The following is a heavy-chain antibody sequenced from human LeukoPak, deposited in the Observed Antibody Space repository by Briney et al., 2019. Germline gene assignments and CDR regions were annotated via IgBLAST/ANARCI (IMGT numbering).Heavy chain of an antibody. V-gene: IGHV3-23*01. CDR1: GFTFSSYG. J-gene: IGHJ4*02. D-gene: IGHD3-10*01. Sequence: GGSLRLSCAASGFTFSSYGMSWVRQAPGKGLEWVSAISGSGGSTYYADSVKGRFTISRDNSKNTLYLQMNSLRAEDTAVYYCAKDTVLLWFGELSPPTFDYWGQGTLVTVSS. CDR2: ISGSGGST. CDR3: AKDTVLLWFGELSPPTFDY.